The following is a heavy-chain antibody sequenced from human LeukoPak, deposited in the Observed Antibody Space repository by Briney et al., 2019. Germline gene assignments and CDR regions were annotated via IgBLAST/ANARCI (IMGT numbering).Heavy chain of an antibody. V-gene: IGHV4-4*07. CDR2: IHTSGST. J-gene: IGHJ5*02. CDR1: GVSISSYY. D-gene: IGHD3-9*01. Sequence: SETLSLTCTVSGVSISSYYWSWIRQPAGKGLEWIGRIHTSGSTNYNPSLKSRVTISVDTSKNQFSLKLSSVTAADTAVYYCARRVLRYFDWSKGINWFDPWGQGTLVTVSS. CDR3: ARRVLRYFDWSKGINWFDP.